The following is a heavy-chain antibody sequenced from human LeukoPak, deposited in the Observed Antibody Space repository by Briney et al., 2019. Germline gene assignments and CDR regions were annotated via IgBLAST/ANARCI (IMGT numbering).Heavy chain of an antibody. V-gene: IGHV3-30*02. Sequence: GGSLRLSCAASEFSFSKYGMHWVRQAPGKGLEWVAFIRYDGSNKYYADSVKGRFTISRDNSKNTLYLQMSSLRAEDTAVYYCAKLWFGELFSLDYWGQGTLVTVSS. CDR3: AKLWFGELFSLDY. D-gene: IGHD3-10*01. J-gene: IGHJ4*02. CDR2: IRYDGSNK. CDR1: EFSFSKYG.